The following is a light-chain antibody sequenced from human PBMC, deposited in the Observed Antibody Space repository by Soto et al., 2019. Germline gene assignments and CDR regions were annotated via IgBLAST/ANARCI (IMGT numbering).Light chain of an antibody. J-gene: IGLJ1*01. V-gene: IGLV2-11*01. Sequence: QSALTQPRSVSGSPGQSVTISCTGTSSDVGGYNSVSWYQQHPGKAPKLMLYDANKRPSGVPDRFSGSKSGNTASLTISGLQAEDEADYYCCSYKVFGTGTKVTVL. CDR2: DAN. CDR3: CSYKV. CDR1: SSDVGGYNS.